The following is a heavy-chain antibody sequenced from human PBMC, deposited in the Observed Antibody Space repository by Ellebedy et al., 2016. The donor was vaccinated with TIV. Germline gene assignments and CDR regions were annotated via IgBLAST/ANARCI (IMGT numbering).Heavy chain of an antibody. Sequence: PGGSLRLSCGGSGFSFSNYPMNWVRQAPGKGLEWLSYINGPAKTIYYADSVKGRFTISRDNAENSLYLQMNSLRAEDTAVYYCARESVDGLEEYWGQGTLVIVSS. J-gene: IGHJ4*02. CDR2: INGPAKTI. D-gene: IGHD2-21*01. CDR1: GFSFSNYP. V-gene: IGHV3-48*04. CDR3: ARESVDGLEEY.